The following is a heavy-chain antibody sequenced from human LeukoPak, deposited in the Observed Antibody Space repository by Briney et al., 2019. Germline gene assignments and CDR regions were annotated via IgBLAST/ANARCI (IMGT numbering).Heavy chain of an antibody. CDR3: ARDVYYYDSSGYPNWFDP. D-gene: IGHD3-22*01. Sequence: GGSLGLSCAASGFTFSSYAMHWVRQAPGKGLEWVAVISYDGSNKYYADSVKGRFTISRDNSKNTLYLQMNSLRAEDTAVYYCARDVYYYDSSGYPNWFDPWGQGTLVTVSS. J-gene: IGHJ5*02. CDR2: ISYDGSNK. CDR1: GFTFSSYA. V-gene: IGHV3-30*04.